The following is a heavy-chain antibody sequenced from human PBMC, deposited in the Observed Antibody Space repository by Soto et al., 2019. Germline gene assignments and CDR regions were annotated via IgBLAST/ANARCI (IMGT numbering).Heavy chain of an antibody. Sequence: QVQLQESGPGLVKPSETLSLTCTVSGGSISSYYWSWIRQPPGKGLEWIGYIYYSGSTNYNPSLKSRVTISVDTSKNQCSLKLSSVTAADTAVYYCARESIAVAGYYGMDVWGQGTTVTVSS. D-gene: IGHD6-19*01. V-gene: IGHV4-59*01. CDR1: GGSISSYY. CDR2: IYYSGST. CDR3: ARESIAVAGYYGMDV. J-gene: IGHJ6*02.